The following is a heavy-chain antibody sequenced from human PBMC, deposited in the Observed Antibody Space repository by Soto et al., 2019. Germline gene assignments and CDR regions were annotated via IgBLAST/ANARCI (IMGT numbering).Heavy chain of an antibody. V-gene: IGHV1-18*01. J-gene: IGHJ5*02. CDR3: ARWGNLYSRSYENIDR. Sequence: ASVKVSCKASGYSFSSLGISWVRQAPGQGLEWMGWISAYTGNTNYGQKFLGRLTMTTDTSTSTAYMELRSLRSDDTAVYYCARWGNLYSRSYENIDRWGQGTRVTVAS. CDR2: ISAYTGNT. D-gene: IGHD1-26*01. CDR1: GYSFSSLG.